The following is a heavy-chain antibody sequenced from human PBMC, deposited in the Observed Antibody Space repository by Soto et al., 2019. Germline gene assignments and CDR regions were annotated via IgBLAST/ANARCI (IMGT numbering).Heavy chain of an antibody. CDR1: GGSISSYY. Sequence: SETLSLTCTVSGGSISSYYWSWIRQPPGKGLEWIGYIYYSGSTNYNPSLKSRVTISVDTSKNQFSLKLSSVTAADTAVYSCARVRGGGPLDFGIWGQGTMVTVS. V-gene: IGHV4-59*01. J-gene: IGHJ3*02. CDR2: IYYSGST. D-gene: IGHD2-15*01. CDR3: ARVRGGGPLDFGI.